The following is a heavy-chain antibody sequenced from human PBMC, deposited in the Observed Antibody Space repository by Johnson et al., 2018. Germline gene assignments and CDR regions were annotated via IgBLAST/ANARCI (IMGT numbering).Heavy chain of an antibody. CDR1: GFTFSSYP. V-gene: IGHV3-30-3*02. CDR2: ISSGGSHK. CDR3: AKKADGGATNYYYYMDV. J-gene: IGHJ6*03. Sequence: QVQLVQSGGGVVQPGRSLGLSCAASGFTFSSYPIHWVRQAPGKGLEWVAIISSGGSHKYYADSVKGRFTISRDKSKNTLELQRNSLRAEDTAVNHWAKKADGGATNYYYYMDVWGEGPTVTVSS. D-gene: IGHD1-26*01.